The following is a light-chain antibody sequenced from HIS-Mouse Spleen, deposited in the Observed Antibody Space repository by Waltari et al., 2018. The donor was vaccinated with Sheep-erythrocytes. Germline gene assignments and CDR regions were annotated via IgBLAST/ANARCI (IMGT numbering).Light chain of an antibody. CDR1: SSDVGGYNY. V-gene: IGLV2-14*01. CDR3: SSYTSSSTLVV. J-gene: IGLJ2*01. CDR2: DVS. Sequence: QSALTQPRSVSGSPGQSVTIACTGTSSDVGGYNYVSWYQQHPGTAPKLMIYDVSNRPSGVSKRFSGSKSGNTASLTISGLQAEDEADYYCSSYTSSSTLVVFGGGTKLTVL.